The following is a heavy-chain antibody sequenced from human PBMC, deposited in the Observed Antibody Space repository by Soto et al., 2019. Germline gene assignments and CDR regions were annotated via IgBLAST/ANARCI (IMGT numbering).Heavy chain of an antibody. CDR1: GGSFSDFY. J-gene: IGHJ4*02. D-gene: IGHD1-20*01. Sequence: SETLSLTCAVYGGSFSDFYWSWIRQPPGKGLEWIGEINHLERANYNPSLRGRVIMSVDTSKHQFSLNLRSVTAADTAVYYCARLLGDNWNREDFDYWGQGTLVTVSS. CDR3: ARLLGDNWNREDFDY. CDR2: INHLERA. V-gene: IGHV4-34*01.